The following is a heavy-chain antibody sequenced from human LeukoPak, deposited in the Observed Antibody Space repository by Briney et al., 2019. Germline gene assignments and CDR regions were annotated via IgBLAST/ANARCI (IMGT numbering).Heavy chain of an antibody. V-gene: IGHV4-61*02. J-gene: IGHJ4*02. D-gene: IGHD1-26*01. CDR1: GGSISSGTYY. CDR3: ARDSIVGATYDY. Sequence: SETLSLTCTVSGGSISSGTYYWSWIRQPAGKGLEWIGRIYTSGSTNYNPSLKSRVTISVGTSKNQFSLRLNSVTAADTAVYYCARDSIVGATYDYWGQGTLVTVSS. CDR2: IYTSGST.